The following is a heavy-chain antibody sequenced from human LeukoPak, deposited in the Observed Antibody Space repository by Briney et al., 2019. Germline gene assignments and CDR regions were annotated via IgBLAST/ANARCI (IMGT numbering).Heavy chain of an antibody. V-gene: IGHV4-4*07. CDR2: IYTSGST. D-gene: IGHD3-22*01. CDR1: GGSISSYY. Sequence: PSETLSLTCTVSGGSISSYYWSWIRQPAGKGLEWIGRIYTSGSTNYNPSFKSRVTMSVDTSKNQLSLKLSSVTAADTAVYYCARKGPSYYDSSGYKEGAFDIWGQGTMVTVSS. J-gene: IGHJ3*02. CDR3: ARKGPSYYDSSGYKEGAFDI.